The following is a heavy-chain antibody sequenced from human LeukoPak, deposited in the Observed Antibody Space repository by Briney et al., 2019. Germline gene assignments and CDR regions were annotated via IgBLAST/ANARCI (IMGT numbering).Heavy chain of an antibody. CDR2: ISGSGGST. D-gene: IGHD6-13*01. V-gene: IGHV3-23*01. CDR3: AKVLAIAAAGTGYYFDY. Sequence: GGSLRLSCAPSGFTFSSYAMSWVRQAPGKGLEWVSAISGSGGSTYYADSVKGRFTISRDNSKNTLYLQMNSLRAEDTAVYYCAKVLAIAAAGTGYYFDYWGQGTLVTVSS. J-gene: IGHJ4*02. CDR1: GFTFSSYA.